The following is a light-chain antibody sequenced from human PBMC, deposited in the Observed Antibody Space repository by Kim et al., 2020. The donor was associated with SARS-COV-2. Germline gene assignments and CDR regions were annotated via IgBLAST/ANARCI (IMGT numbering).Light chain of an antibody. J-gene: IGKJ4*01. CDR3: QQLNAFPLT. V-gene: IGKV1-12*01. Sequence: ASVGDRVTIICRASENIGSWLAWYQQKPGKAPSHLIYSTSTLHSGVPSRFSGSGSGTDFTLTVSSLQPEDSAVYYCQQLNAFPLTFGGGTKVDIK. CDR2: STS. CDR1: ENIGSW.